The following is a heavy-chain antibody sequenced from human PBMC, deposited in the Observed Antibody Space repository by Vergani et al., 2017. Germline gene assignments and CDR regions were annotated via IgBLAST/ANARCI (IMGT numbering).Heavy chain of an antibody. CDR2: ISSSSSTI. CDR3: ARDGGVVPAAPITYYFVD. CDR1: GFTFSSYS. V-gene: IGHV3-48*01. D-gene: IGHD2-2*01. J-gene: IGHJ4*02. Sequence: EVQLVESGGGLVQPGGSLRLSCAASGFTFSSYSMNWVRQAPGKGLEWGSYISSSSSTIYYADSVKGRFTISRDNAKNSLYLQMNSLRAEDTAVYYCARDGGVVPAAPITYYFVDWGQGSLVTVSS.